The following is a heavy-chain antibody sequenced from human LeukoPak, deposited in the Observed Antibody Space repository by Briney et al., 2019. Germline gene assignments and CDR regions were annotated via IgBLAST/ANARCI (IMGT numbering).Heavy chain of an antibody. J-gene: IGHJ4*02. D-gene: IGHD3-22*01. CDR3: ARHDPGSGYYYGGYYFDY. Sequence: PSQTLSLTCTVSGGSISSGSYYWSWIRQPAGKGLEWIGRIYTSGSTNYNPSLKSRVTISVDTPKNQFSLKLSSVTAADTAVYYCARHDPGSGYYYGGYYFDYWGQGTLVTVSS. V-gene: IGHV4-61*02. CDR1: GGSISSGSYY. CDR2: IYTSGST.